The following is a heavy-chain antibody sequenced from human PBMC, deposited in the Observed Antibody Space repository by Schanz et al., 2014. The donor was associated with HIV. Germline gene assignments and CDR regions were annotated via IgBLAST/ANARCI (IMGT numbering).Heavy chain of an antibody. CDR3: ARDSPYSYGLGPLDY. V-gene: IGHV1-18*01. D-gene: IGHD5-18*01. CDR1: GGTVNRYA. J-gene: IGHJ4*02. Sequence: QVQLIQSGAEVKKPGSSVKVSCRASGGTVNRYAISWVRQAPGQGLEWMGWISAYNGDTNYAEKFQGRIRMTTDRSTIAYMDVTSLTSDDTAVYFCARDSPYSYGLGPLDYWGQGTLVAVSS. CDR2: ISAYNGDT.